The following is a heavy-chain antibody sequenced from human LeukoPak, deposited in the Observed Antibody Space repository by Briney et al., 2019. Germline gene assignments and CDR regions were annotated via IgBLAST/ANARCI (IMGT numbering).Heavy chain of an antibody. Sequence: RTGGSLRLSCATSGFTFSNYAMNWVRQAPGKGLERVSVITGSGASTYYADSVKGRFTISRDNSKNTVFLQMSNLRAEDTAVYYCATAGGSSGSYPLIYWGQGILVTVSS. J-gene: IGHJ4*02. CDR2: ITGSGAST. V-gene: IGHV3-23*01. CDR1: GFTFSNYA. CDR3: ATAGGSSGSYPLIY. D-gene: IGHD3-22*01.